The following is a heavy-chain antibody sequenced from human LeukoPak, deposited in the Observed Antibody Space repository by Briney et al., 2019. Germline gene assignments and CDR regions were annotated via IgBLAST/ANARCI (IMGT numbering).Heavy chain of an antibody. CDR3: TTDLWDYGDYWTETTFDY. CDR1: GFTFSNAW. J-gene: IGHJ4*02. Sequence: GGSLRLSCAASGFTFSNAWMSWVRQAPGKGLEWVGRIKSKTDGGTTDYAAPVKGRFTISRDDSKNTLYLQMNSLKTEDTAVYYCTTDLWDYGDYWTETTFDYWGQGTLVTVSS. V-gene: IGHV3-15*01. D-gene: IGHD4-17*01. CDR2: IKSKTDGGTT.